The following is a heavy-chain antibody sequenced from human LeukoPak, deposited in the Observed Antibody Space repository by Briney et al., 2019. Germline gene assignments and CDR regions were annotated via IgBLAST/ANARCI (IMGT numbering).Heavy chain of an antibody. D-gene: IGHD1-26*01. CDR3: ARDGYSGSYYRLYYFFMDV. V-gene: IGHV3-30*04. CDR1: RFTFRNYA. Sequence: GGSLRLSCAASRFTFRNYAMHWVRQAPGKGLEWVAVISSDGTNKDYADSVKGRFSISRDNSKNTLYLQMNSLRGEDTAVYYCARDGYSGSYYRLYYFFMDVWGKGTTVTVSS. CDR2: ISSDGTNK. J-gene: IGHJ6*03.